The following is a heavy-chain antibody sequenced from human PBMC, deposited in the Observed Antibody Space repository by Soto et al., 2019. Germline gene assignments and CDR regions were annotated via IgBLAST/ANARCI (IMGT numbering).Heavy chain of an antibody. CDR3: ARDSSGWLQQYYFDY. V-gene: IGHV1-2*02. D-gene: IGHD5-18*01. J-gene: IGHJ4*02. CDR1: GYTFTGYY. CDR2: INPNSGGT. Sequence: DSVKVSCKASGYTFTGYYMNWVLQAPGQGLEWMGWINPNSGGTNYAQKFQGRVTMTRDTSISTAYMELSRLRSDDTAVYYCARDSSGWLQQYYFDYWGQGTLVTVSS.